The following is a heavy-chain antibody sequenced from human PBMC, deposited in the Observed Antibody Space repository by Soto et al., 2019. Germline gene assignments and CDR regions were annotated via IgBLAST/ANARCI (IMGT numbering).Heavy chain of an antibody. CDR3: ARDNGTEEYFQH. CDR1: GGSISSYY. Sequence: QVQLQESGPGLVKPSETLSLTCTVSGGSISSYYWSWIRQPPGKGLEWIGYIYYSGSTNYNPSLKSRVTIPVDTSKNQFSLKLSSVTAADTAVYYCARDNGTEEYFQHWGQGTLVTVSS. V-gene: IGHV4-59*01. J-gene: IGHJ1*01. CDR2: IYYSGST.